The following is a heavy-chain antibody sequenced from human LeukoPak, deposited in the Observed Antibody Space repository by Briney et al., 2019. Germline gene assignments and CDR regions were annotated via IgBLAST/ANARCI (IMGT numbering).Heavy chain of an antibody. Sequence: SETLSLTCTVSGASISSTRLYWGWIRQPPGKGLEWIGSIYYSGSTYYNPSLKSRVTISVDSSKNQFSLKVNSVTAADTAVYYCGIPGHSSGWPFDYWGQGTLVTVSS. J-gene: IGHJ4*02. D-gene: IGHD6-25*01. CDR2: IYYSGST. V-gene: IGHV4-39*01. CDR3: GIPGHSSGWPFDY. CDR1: GASISSTRLY.